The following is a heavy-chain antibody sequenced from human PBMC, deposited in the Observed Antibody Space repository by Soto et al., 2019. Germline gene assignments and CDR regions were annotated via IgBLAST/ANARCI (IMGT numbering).Heavy chain of an antibody. CDR1: GGSVSSPTYY. CDR2: IYYSGRT. Sequence: SETLSLTCTVSGGSVSSPTYYWGWIRQPPGKGLEWIATIYYSGRTFYNPSLTGRVTISVDASKHQFSLKLSSATAADTALYYCASANAGAFNIWGQGTMVTVSS. V-gene: IGHV4-39*07. CDR3: ASANAGAFNI. J-gene: IGHJ3*02.